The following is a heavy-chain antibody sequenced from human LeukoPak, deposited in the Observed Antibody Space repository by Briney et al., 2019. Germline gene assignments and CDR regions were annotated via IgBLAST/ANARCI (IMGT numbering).Heavy chain of an antibody. CDR1: GGSISSYY. D-gene: IGHD2-21*01. J-gene: IGHJ4*02. V-gene: IGHV4-59*08. CDR2: IYYSGST. CDR3: ARSEKVWPAWPPYLDY. Sequence: SETLSLTCTVSGGSISSYYWSWIRQPPGKGLEWIGYIYYSGSTNYNPSLKSRVAISVDTSKNQFSLKLSSVTAADTAVYYCARSEKVWPAWPPYLDYWGQGTLVTVSS.